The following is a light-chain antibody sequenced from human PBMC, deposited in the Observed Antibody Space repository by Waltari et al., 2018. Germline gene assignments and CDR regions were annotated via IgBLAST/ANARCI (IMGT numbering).Light chain of an antibody. Sequence: CYQHPPCTPPKLIIYDVSTRPSVTSRRFSGSKSANTASLTISGLQDEDDAYYCCNSYTTDRTWVFGGGTKLTVL. J-gene: IGLJ3*02. V-gene: IGLV2-14*03. CDR3: NSYTTDRTWV. CDR2: DVS.